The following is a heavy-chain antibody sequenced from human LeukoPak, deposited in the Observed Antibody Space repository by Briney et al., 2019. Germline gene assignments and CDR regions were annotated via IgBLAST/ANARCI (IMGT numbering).Heavy chain of an antibody. CDR3: ARDIGSASGGPMDV. D-gene: IGHD3-10*01. CDR2: ISSSGSTI. CDR1: GFTFSSYE. Sequence: GGSLRLSCAASGFTFSSYEMNWVRQAPGKGLEWVSYISSSGSTIYYADSVKGRFTISRDNAKNSLYLQMNSLRAEDTAVYYCARDIGSASGGPMDVWGKGTTVTISS. J-gene: IGHJ6*04. V-gene: IGHV3-48*03.